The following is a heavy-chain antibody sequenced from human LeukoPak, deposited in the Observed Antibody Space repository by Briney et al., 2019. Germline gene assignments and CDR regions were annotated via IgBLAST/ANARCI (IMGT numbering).Heavy chain of an antibody. V-gene: IGHV3-21*01. D-gene: IGHD6-13*01. CDR3: AGRIAAAGTYWFDP. Sequence: GGSLRLSCAASGFTFSSYSMNWVRQAPGKGLEWVSSISSSSSYIYYADSVKGRFTVSRDNAKNSLYLQVNSLRAEDTAVYYCAGRIAAAGTYWFDPWGQGTLVTVSS. CDR2: ISSSSSYI. CDR1: GFTFSSYS. J-gene: IGHJ5*02.